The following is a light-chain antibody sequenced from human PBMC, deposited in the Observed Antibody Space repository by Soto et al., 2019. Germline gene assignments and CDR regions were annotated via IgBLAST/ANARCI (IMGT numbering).Light chain of an antibody. J-gene: IGKJ1*01. Sequence: DIQMTQSPSALSAPVGDRVTITCRTSQGISNYLAWYQQKPAKAPKLLIYEASSLESGVPSRLGGSGSWTELTLTISSLQPDDFATYYCHQYNSFSPWTFGQGTKVDI. CDR1: QGISNY. V-gene: IGKV1-5*01. CDR2: EAS. CDR3: HQYNSFSPWT.